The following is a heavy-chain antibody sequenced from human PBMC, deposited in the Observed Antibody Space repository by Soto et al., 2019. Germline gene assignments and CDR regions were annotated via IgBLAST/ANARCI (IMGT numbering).Heavy chain of an antibody. D-gene: IGHD3-9*01. CDR3: ARLRYYDILTGYTSSDFHYFMDF. J-gene: IGHJ6*03. CDR1: GYTFTSYG. V-gene: IGHV1-18*01. Sequence: ASVKVSCKASGYTFTSYGISWERQAPGQGLEWMGWISAYNGNTNYAQKLQGRVTMTTDTSTSTAYMELRSLRSDDTAVYYCARLRYYDILTGYTSSDFHYFMDFWGKGTTVIVSS. CDR2: ISAYNGNT.